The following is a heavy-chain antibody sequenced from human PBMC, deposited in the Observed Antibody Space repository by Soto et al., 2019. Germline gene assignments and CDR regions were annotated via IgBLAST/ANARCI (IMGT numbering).Heavy chain of an antibody. Sequence: PSETLSLTCAVSGGSISSPNWWSWVRQPPGRGLEWIGQSYHSGSTNYNPSLKSRVTISVDTSKNQFSLKLSSVTAADTAVYYCARDGPGGDLYSGSYYGADYYYYGMDVWGQGTTVTVSS. CDR2: SYHSGST. CDR3: ARDGPGGDLYSGSYYGADYYYYGMDV. CDR1: GGSISSPNW. V-gene: IGHV4-4*02. D-gene: IGHD1-26*01. J-gene: IGHJ6*02.